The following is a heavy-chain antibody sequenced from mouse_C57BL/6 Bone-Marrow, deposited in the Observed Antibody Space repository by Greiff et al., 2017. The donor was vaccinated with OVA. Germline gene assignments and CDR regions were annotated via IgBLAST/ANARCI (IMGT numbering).Heavy chain of an antibody. CDR1: GYTFTSYG. CDR3: ASRDLFYWYFDV. CDR2: IYPRSGNT. V-gene: IGHV1-81*01. Sequence: VQLVESGAELARPGASVKLSCKASGYTFTSYGISWVKQRTGQGLEWIGEIYPRSGNTYYNEKFKGKATLTADKSSSTAYMELRSLTSEDSAVYFCASRDLFYWYFDVWGTGTTVTVSS. J-gene: IGHJ1*03.